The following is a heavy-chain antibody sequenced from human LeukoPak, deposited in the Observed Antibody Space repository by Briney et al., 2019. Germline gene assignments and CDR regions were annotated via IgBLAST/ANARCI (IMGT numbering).Heavy chain of an antibody. V-gene: IGHV4-59*01. D-gene: IGHD4-11*01. CDR2: IYYSGST. CDR3: ARADYSPVRGANYLDY. CDR1: GGSISSYY. Sequence: SETLSFTCSVSGGSISSYYWSWIRQPPGKGLEWVGYIYYSGSTNYNPSLKSRATTSVDTSNNQFSLKLSSVTAADTAVYYCARADYSPVRGANYLDYWGQGTLVTVSS. J-gene: IGHJ4*02.